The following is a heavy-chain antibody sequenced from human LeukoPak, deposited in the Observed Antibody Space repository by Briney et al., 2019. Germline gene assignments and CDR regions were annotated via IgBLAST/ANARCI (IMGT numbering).Heavy chain of an antibody. J-gene: IGHJ6*03. V-gene: IGHV1-58*02. CDR3: ARGRIAARRGAYYYYYMDV. Sequence: SVKVSCKASGFTFTSSAMQWVRQARGQRLEWIGWIVVGSGNTNYAQKFQERVTITRDMSTSTAYMELSSLRSEDTAVYYCARGRIAARRGAYYYYYMDVWGKGTTVTVSS. D-gene: IGHD6-6*01. CDR2: IVVGSGNT. CDR1: GFTFTSSA.